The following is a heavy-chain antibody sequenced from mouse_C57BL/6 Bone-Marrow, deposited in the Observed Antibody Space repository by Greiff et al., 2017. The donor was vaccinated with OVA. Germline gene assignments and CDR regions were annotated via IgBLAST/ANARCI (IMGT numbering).Heavy chain of an antibody. CDR2: ITHSGET. V-gene: IGHV12-3*01. CDR1: GFPITSGYY. CDR3: AGDRGWGTAY. J-gene: IGHJ3*01. Sequence: VQVVESGPGLVKPSQSLFLTCSITGFPITSGYYWIWIRQSPGKPLEWMGYITHSGETFYNPSLQSPISITRETSKNQFFLHLNSVTTEDTAMYYCAGDRGWGTAYWGQGTLVTVSA. D-gene: IGHD2-3*01.